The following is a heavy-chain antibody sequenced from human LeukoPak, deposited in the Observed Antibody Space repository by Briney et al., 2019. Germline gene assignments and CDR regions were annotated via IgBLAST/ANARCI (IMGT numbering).Heavy chain of an antibody. CDR3: ARGDGYNWGLDY. V-gene: IGHV4-39*07. J-gene: IGHJ4*02. CDR2: IYYSGST. CDR1: GGSISSSSYY. D-gene: IGHD5-24*01. Sequence: PSETLSLTCTVSGGSISSSSYYWGWIRQPPGKGLEWIGSIYYSGSTYYNPSLKSRVTISVDTSKNQFSLKLSSVTAADTAVYYCARGDGYNWGLDYWGQGTLVTVSS.